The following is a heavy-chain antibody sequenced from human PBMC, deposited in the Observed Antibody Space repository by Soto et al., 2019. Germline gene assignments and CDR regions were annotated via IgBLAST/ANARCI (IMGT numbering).Heavy chain of an antibody. V-gene: IGHV3-21*01. J-gene: IGHJ4*02. CDR3: ARDRQWLTHRHFDY. D-gene: IGHD6-19*01. CDR1: GFTFCSYS. CDR2: ISSSSSYI. Sequence: PGGSLRLSCAASGFTFCSYSMNWVHQAPGKGLEWVSSISSSSSYIYYADSVKGRFTISRDNAKNSLYLQMNSLRAEDTAVYYCARDRQWLTHRHFDYWGQGTLVTVSS.